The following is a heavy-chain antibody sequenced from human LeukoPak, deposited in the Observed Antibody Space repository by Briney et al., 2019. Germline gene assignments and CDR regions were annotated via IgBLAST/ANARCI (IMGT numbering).Heavy chain of an antibody. J-gene: IGHJ4*02. CDR1: GFTVSSNY. V-gene: IGHV3-66*01. CDR3: ARAPGGHSSGWYRGIDY. CDR2: IYSGGST. Sequence: GGSLRLSCAASGFTVSSNYMSWFRQAPGKGLEWVSVIYSGGSTYYADSVKGRFTISRDNSKNTLYLQMNSLRAEDTAVYYCARAPGGHSSGWYRGIDYWGQGTLVTVSS. D-gene: IGHD6-19*01.